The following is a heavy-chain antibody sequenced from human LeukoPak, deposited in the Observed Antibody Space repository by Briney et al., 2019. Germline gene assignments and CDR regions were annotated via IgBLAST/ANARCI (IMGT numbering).Heavy chain of an antibody. V-gene: IGHV4-39*01. CDR3: ARRQGDTSSWYD. Sequence: SETLSLTCTVPGGSISSSGYYSGWIRHPPGKGLEWIGYLFQSHPPYYNPSLKSRVTISLATSKNQFSLKRSSATAADTALYYCARRQGDTSSWYDWGQGTLVPVSS. D-gene: IGHD6-13*01. J-gene: IGHJ4*02. CDR2: LFQSHPP. CDR1: GGSISSSGYY.